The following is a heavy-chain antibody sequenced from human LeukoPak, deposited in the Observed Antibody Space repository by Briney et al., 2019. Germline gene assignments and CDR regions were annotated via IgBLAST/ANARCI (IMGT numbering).Heavy chain of an antibody. CDR2: ISSSGGAI. CDR3: ARAGDTSGYYLYFDY. Sequence: GGSLRLPCAASGFTFSDYYMSWIRQAPGKGLEWVSYISSSGGAIYYADSVKGRFTISRDNAKNSLFLQMNSLRAEDTAVYYCARAGDTSGYYLYFDYWGQGTLVTVSS. D-gene: IGHD3-22*01. J-gene: IGHJ4*02. CDR1: GFTFSDYY. V-gene: IGHV3-11*01.